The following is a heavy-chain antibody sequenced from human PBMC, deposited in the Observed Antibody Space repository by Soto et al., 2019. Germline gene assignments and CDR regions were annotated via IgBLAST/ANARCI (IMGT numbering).Heavy chain of an antibody. Sequence: QVQLVESGGGAVQPGRSLRLSCAASGFTFSSYGMHWVRQAPGKGLEWVAVIWYDGSNKHYADPVKGRFTISRDNSKNTLALQMNSLRAEDTAIYYCARDIDWYSNSSGFDNLGQGTLVTVSS. V-gene: IGHV3-33*01. CDR1: GFTFSSYG. D-gene: IGHD1-26*01. CDR3: ARDIDWYSNSSGFDN. CDR2: IWYDGSNK. J-gene: IGHJ4*02.